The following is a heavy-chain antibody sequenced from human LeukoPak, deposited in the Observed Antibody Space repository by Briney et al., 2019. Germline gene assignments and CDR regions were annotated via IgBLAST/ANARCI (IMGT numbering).Heavy chain of an antibody. J-gene: IGHJ4*02. Sequence: GRTLRLSCAASVFTFRNHCMHWVRQPRGKGLVWVSRISRDGSSTTYADSVKGRFTISRDNAKNTLYLQMNNVRDEDMGMYYCARDQRVTGRPDIDYWGQGTLVIVSS. CDR1: VFTFRNHC. CDR3: ARDQRVTGRPDIDY. D-gene: IGHD6-6*01. CDR2: ISRDGSST. V-gene: IGHV3-74*03.